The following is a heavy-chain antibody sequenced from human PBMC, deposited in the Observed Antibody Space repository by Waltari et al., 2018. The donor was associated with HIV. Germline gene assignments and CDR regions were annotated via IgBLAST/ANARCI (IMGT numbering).Heavy chain of an antibody. D-gene: IGHD6-19*01. CDR3: ATSARLAVPTY. J-gene: IGHJ1*01. V-gene: IGHV1-69-2*01. CDR1: GPTFTDSY. CDR2: VDPEDGET. Sequence: EVQLVQSGAEVKKPGATVKLSCKDSGPTFTDSYMQGGQEAPGKGREWIGLVDPEDGETIYAENFQGRVTITADTSTDTAYMELSSLTYEDTAVYYCATSARLAVPTYWGQGTLVIVS.